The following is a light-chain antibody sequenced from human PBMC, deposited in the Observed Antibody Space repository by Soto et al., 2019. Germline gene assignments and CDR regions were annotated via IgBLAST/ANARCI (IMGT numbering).Light chain of an antibody. J-gene: IGLJ2*01. CDR1: SSNIGAGYD. V-gene: IGLV1-40*01. CDR2: SNN. Sequence: QSVLTPPPSVSGAPGQKVIISCTGSSSNIGAGYDVHWYKQLPGTAPKLLIYSNNNRPSGVPDRLSVSKSGTSASLAITGLQVEDEADYYCQSYDSSLSAAVFGGGTNVTAL. CDR3: QSYDSSLSAAV.